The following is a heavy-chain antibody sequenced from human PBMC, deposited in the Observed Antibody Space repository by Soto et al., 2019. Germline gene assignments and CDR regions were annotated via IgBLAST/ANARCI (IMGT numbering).Heavy chain of an antibody. D-gene: IGHD1-20*01. CDR3: ARDNWNDYFDY. CDR2: IYYSGST. V-gene: IGHV4-61*01. Sequence: SETLSLTCTVSGGSVSSGSYYWSWIRQPPVKGLEWIGYIYYSGSTNYNPSLKSRVTISVDTSKNQFSLKLSSVTAADTAVYYCARDNWNDYFDYWGQGTLVTVSS. J-gene: IGHJ4*02. CDR1: GGSVSSGSYY.